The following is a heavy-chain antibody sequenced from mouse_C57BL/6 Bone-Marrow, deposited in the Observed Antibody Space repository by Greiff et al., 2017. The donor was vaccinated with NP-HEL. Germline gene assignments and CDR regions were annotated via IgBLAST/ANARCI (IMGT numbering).Heavy chain of an antibody. CDR2: ISSGSSTI. CDR1: GFTFSDYG. V-gene: IGHV5-17*01. D-gene: IGHD1-1*01. J-gene: IGHJ2*01. Sequence: EVKLMESGGGLVKPGGSLKLSCAASGFTFSDYGMHWVRQAPEKGLEWVAYISSGSSTIYYADTVKGRFTISRDNAKNTLFLQMNRLRSEDAAKYYCARDDYGSSYIFDYWGRGTALTVTS. CDR3: ARDDYGSSYIFDY.